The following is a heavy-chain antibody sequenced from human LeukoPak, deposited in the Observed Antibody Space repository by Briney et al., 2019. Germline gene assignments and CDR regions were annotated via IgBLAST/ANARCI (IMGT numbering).Heavy chain of an antibody. CDR3: ARGRREIIVVVVAATSNNWFDP. J-gene: IGHJ5*02. D-gene: IGHD2-15*01. CDR2: MNPNSGNT. CDR1: GYTFTSYD. V-gene: IGHV1-8*01. Sequence: ASVKVSCKASGYTFTSYDINWVRQATGQGLEWMGWMNPNSGNTGYAQKFQGRVTMTRNTSISTAYMELSSLRSEDTAVYYCARGRREIIVVVVAATSNNWFDPWGQGTWSPSPQ.